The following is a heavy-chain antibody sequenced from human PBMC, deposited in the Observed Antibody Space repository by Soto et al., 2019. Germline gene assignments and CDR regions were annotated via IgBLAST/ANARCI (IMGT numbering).Heavy chain of an antibody. Sequence: QVQLVQSGAEVKKPGSSVKVSCKASGGTFSSYTISWVRQAPGQGLEWMGRIIPILGIANYAQKFQGRVTMPADKSTSTAYMELSSLRSEDTAVYYCAGDRSPYRYRYASLDYWGQGTLVTVSS. CDR3: AGDRSPYRYRYASLDY. J-gene: IGHJ4*02. CDR1: GGTFSSYT. D-gene: IGHD5-18*01. CDR2: IIPILGIA. V-gene: IGHV1-69*08.